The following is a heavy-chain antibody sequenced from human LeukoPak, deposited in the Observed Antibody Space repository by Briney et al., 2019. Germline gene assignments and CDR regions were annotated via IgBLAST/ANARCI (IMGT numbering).Heavy chain of an antibody. CDR2: ITTSDGNT. D-gene: IGHD7-27*01. J-gene: IGHJ4*02. V-gene: IGHV3-23*01. CDR1: GFTFSNYA. CDR3: AKDGGLWVSAHWGDS. Sequence: GGSLRLSCAASGFTFSNYAMTWFRQAPGKGLEWVSTITTSDGNTYYADSVKGRFTVSRDNSKNTLYLQTNSLRAEDTAVYYCAKDGGLWVSAHWGDSWGRGTLVTVSS.